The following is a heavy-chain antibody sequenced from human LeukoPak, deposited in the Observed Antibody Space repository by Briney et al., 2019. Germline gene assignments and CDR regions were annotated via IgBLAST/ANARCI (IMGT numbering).Heavy chain of an antibody. CDR3: ARDLVMGYYSGYDYSDY. V-gene: IGHV1-69*06. D-gene: IGHD5-12*01. CDR1: GGTFSSYA. Sequence: ASVKVSCKASGGTFSSYAISWVRQAPGQGLEWMGGIIPIFGTANYAQKFQGRVTITADKSTSTAYMELSSLRSEDTAVYYCARDLVMGYYSGYDYSDYWGQGTLVTVSS. CDR2: IIPIFGTA. J-gene: IGHJ4*02.